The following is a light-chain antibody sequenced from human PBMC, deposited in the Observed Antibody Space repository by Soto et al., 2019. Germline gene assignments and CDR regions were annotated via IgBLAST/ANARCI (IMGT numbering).Light chain of an antibody. CDR2: DGT. V-gene: IGKV1-5*01. CDR3: QHYNSYSEA. Sequence: DIQMTQSPSTLSASVGDRVTITCRASQSISSWLAWYQQKPGKAPKLLIYDGTTLESGVPSRFSGSGSGTKFTLTISSLQPDDFATYYCQHYNSYSEAFGQGTKVDI. CDR1: QSISSW. J-gene: IGKJ1*01.